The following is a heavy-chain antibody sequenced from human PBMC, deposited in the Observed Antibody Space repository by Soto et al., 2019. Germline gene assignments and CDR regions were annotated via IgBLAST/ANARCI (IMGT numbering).Heavy chain of an antibody. V-gene: IGHV4-4*02. Sequence: QVQLQESGPGLVKPSGTLSLTCAVSGGSISSSHWWTWVRQSPGKGLEYLGEISHSGTSNSNPSLTSRVTLSVDKSKNHFSLTLTSVTAADTAVYYCARVVLTITRGAFDAWGQGTLVIVSA. D-gene: IGHD3-9*01. CDR1: GGSISSSHW. J-gene: IGHJ3*01. CDR2: ISHSGTS. CDR3: ARVVLTITRGAFDA.